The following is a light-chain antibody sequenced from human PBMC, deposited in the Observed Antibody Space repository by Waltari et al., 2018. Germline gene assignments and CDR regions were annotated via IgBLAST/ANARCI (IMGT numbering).Light chain of an antibody. V-gene: IGLV2-8*01. CDR1: SSDIVGYKD. CDR3: SSYAGSNNLV. CDR2: EVS. J-gene: IGLJ1*01. Sequence: QSALTQPPSASGSPVQSVPISCTVTSSDIVGYKDVTWYRQHPGKGPKLLIYEVSKRPSGVPNRFSGSKSGNTASLTVSGLQAEDEADYYCSSYAGSNNLVFGTGTKVTVL.